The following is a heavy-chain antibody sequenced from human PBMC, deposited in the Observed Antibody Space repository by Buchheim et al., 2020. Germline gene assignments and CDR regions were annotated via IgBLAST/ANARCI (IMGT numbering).Heavy chain of an antibody. CDR1: GFQFNTCA. J-gene: IGHJ4*02. CDR3: AREALVYESSGYYVDY. CDR2: IWQDGSEK. Sequence: VQLAESGGGVVQPGRSLRLSCAASGFQFNTCAMHWVRQAPGKGLEWVANIWQDGSEKYYVDSVKGRFTISRDNAKNSLYLQMNSLRAEDTAVYYCAREALVYESSGYYVDYWGQGTL. D-gene: IGHD3-22*01. V-gene: IGHV3-7*01.